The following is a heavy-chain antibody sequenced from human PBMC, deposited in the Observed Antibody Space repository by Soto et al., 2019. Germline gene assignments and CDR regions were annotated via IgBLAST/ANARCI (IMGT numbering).Heavy chain of an antibody. CDR2: IVVGSGNT. Sequence: SVKVSCKASGFTFTSSAMQWVRQARGQRLEWIGWIVVGSGNTNYAQKFQERVTITRDMSTSTAYMALSSLSSEDTAVYYCAAQRYDILTGYCPYAVWGQGTMVTV. CDR1: GFTFTSSA. V-gene: IGHV1-58*02. CDR3: AAQRYDILTGYCPYAV. J-gene: IGHJ3*01. D-gene: IGHD3-9*01.